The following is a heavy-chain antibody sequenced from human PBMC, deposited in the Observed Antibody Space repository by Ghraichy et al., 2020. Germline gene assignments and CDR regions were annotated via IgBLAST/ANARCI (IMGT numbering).Heavy chain of an antibody. D-gene: IGHD3-22*01. CDR3: ARIPDTMIGRDAFDI. Sequence: SGPTLVKPTETLTLTCTVSGFSLSNARMGVSWIRQPPGKALEWLAHIFSNDEKSYSTSLKSRLTISKDTSKSQVVLTMTNMDPVDTATYYCARIPDTMIGRDAFDIWGQGTMVTVSS. V-gene: IGHV2-26*02. J-gene: IGHJ3*02. CDR2: IFSNDEK. CDR1: GFSLSNARMG.